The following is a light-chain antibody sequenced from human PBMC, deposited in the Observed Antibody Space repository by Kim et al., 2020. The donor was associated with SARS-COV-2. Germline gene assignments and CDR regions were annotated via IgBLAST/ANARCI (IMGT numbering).Light chain of an antibody. J-gene: IGLJ1*01. CDR2: EVS. CDR1: PSDVGNYRL. V-gene: IGLV2-23*02. CDR3: CSYAGNYTFV. Sequence: GQSITISCIGTPSDVGNYRLVSWYQQHPGKAPKLIIYEVSKRPSGISNRFSGSQSGNTASLTISGLQPEDEADYYCCSYAGNYTFVFKTGTKVTVL.